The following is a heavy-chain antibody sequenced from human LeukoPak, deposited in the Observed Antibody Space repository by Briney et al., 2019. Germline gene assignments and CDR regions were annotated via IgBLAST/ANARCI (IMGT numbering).Heavy chain of an antibody. V-gene: IGHV3-11*01. CDR2: ISTSASTI. J-gene: IGHJ6*03. D-gene: IGHD3-9*01. CDR1: GFTFGDYY. CDR3: ARDGVLRYLDWLFPYYMDV. Sequence: GGSLRLSCAASGFTFGDYYMTWIRQAPGKGLEWVSYISTSASTIYYADSVKGRFTISRDNAKNSLYLQMNSLRAEDTAVYYCARDGVLRYLDWLFPYYMDVWGKGTTVTISS.